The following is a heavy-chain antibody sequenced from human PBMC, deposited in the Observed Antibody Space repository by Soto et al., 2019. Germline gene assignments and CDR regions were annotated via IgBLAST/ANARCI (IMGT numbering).Heavy chain of an antibody. D-gene: IGHD2-2*01. Sequence: GGSLRLSCAASGFTFSSYNLNWVRQAPGKGLEWVSSISPSSNYRHYADSVEGRFTISRDNAKNSLFLQMDSLRAEDTAVYYCAREFCSGTSCPFYYYSAMDVWGQGTTVTVSS. CDR3: AREFCSGTSCPFYYYSAMDV. CDR2: ISPSSNYR. J-gene: IGHJ6*02. V-gene: IGHV3-21*01. CDR1: GFTFSSYN.